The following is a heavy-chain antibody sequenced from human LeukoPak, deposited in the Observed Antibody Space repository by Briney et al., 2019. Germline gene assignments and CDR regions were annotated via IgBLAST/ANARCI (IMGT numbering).Heavy chain of an antibody. CDR3: ARGANSGWYAEYFQH. V-gene: IGHV3-7*01. D-gene: IGHD6-19*01. J-gene: IGHJ1*01. CDR2: IKQDGSEK. Sequence: GGSLRLSCAASGFTFSSYWMSWVRQAPGKGLELVANIKQDGSEKYYVDSVKGRFTISRDNAKNSLYLQMNSLRAEDTAVYYCARGANSGWYAEYFQHWGQGTLVTVSS. CDR1: GFTFSSYW.